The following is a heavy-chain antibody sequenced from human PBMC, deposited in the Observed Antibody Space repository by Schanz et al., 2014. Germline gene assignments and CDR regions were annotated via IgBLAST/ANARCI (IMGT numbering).Heavy chain of an antibody. V-gene: IGHV3-23*01. CDR2: ISGSGGST. CDR3: AKGMGYCSGGTCYDYYYYGLDV. CDR1: GFTFNSYA. D-gene: IGHD2-15*01. J-gene: IGHJ6*02. Sequence: DVQLLESGGGLVQPGGSLRLSCAASGFTFNSYAMTWVRQAPGKGLEWVSAISGSGGSTYYADSVKGRFTISRDNSENTLYLQMNSLSADDTAVFYCAKGMGYCSGGTCYDYYYYGLDVWGQGPTVTVSS.